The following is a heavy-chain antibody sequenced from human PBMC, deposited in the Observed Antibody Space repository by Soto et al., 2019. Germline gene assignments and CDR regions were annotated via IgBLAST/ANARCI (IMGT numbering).Heavy chain of an antibody. V-gene: IGHV1-69*13. Sequence: SVKVSCKASGGTFSSYAISWVRQAPGQGLEWMGGIIPIFGTANYAQKFQGRVTITADESTSTAYMELSSLRSEDTAVYYCAKYHYDSSGYYSDYYYGMDAWGQGTTVTVSS. CDR2: IIPIFGTA. CDR1: GGTFSSYA. D-gene: IGHD3-22*01. CDR3: AKYHYDSSGYYSDYYYGMDA. J-gene: IGHJ6*02.